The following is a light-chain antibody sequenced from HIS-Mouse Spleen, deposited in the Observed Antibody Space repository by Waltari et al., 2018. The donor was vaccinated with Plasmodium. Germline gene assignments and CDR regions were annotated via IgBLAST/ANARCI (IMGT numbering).Light chain of an antibody. Sequence: DIQLTQSPFFLSASVGDRVTITCRASQGISSYLAWYQQKPGKAPKLLVYAASTLQSGVPSRFSGSGSGTEFTLTISSLQPEDFATYYCQQLNSYPFTCGPGTKVDIK. CDR2: AAS. V-gene: IGKV1-9*01. CDR1: QGISSY. J-gene: IGKJ3*01. CDR3: QQLNSYPFT.